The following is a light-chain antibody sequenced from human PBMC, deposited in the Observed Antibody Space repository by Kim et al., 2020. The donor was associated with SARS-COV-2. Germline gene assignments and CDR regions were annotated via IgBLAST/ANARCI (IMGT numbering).Light chain of an antibody. CDR1: SSNIGAGYD. J-gene: IGLJ3*02. V-gene: IGLV1-40*01. Sequence: RVTIYGTGSSSNIGAGYDVHWYQQLPGTAPKLLIYGNNNRPSGVPDRFSGSKSGTSASLAITGLQAEDEADYYCQSYDSSLCGWVFGGGTKLTVL. CDR2: GNN. CDR3: QSYDSSLCGWV.